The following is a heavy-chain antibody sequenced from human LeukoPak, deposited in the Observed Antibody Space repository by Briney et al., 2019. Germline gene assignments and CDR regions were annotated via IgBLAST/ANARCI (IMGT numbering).Heavy chain of an antibody. J-gene: IGHJ4*02. Sequence: PGGSLRLSCAASRFTFSTYSMNWVRQAPGKGLEWVSSISSGSSYIYYADSVKGRFTISRDNAKNSLYLQMNSLRAEDTALYHCAKDFSSGYYYFDYWGQGTLVTVSS. V-gene: IGHV3-21*04. CDR1: RFTFSTYS. D-gene: IGHD3-22*01. CDR2: ISSGSSYI. CDR3: AKDFSSGYYYFDY.